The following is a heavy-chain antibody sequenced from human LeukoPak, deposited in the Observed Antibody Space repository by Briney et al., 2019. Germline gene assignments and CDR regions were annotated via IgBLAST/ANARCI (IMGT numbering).Heavy chain of an antibody. Sequence: GGSLRLSCAASGFTFSSYAMSWVRQAPGKGLEWVSAISGSGGSTYYADSVKGRFTISRDNAKNSLYLQMNSLRAEDTAVYYCARERRGSKGYCSGGSCSLFDYWGQGTLVTVSS. CDR3: ARERRGSKGYCSGGSCSLFDY. CDR1: GFTFSSYA. J-gene: IGHJ4*02. CDR2: ISGSGGST. V-gene: IGHV3-23*01. D-gene: IGHD2-15*01.